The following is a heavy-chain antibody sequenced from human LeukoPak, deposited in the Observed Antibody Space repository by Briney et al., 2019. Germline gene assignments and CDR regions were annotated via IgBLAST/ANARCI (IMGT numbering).Heavy chain of an antibody. CDR2: ISTYNGNT. D-gene: IGHD5-12*01. J-gene: IGHJ5*02. V-gene: IGHV1-18*01. CDR1: GYTFTSYG. CDR3: ARDRASLVATHWFDP. Sequence: EASVKVSCKASGYTFTSYGISWVRQAPGQGLEWMGWISTYNGNTNYAQKLQGRVTMTTDTSTSTAYMELRSLRSDDTAVYYCARDRASLVATHWFDPWGQGTLVTVSS.